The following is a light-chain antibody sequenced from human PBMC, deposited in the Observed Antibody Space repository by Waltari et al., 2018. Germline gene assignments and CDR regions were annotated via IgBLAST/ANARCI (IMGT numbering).Light chain of an antibody. Sequence: QSVLTQPPSASGTPGQRVTISCSGSSSNIGSTSVNWCQQLPGTAPKLLIYSDQQRPSGVPDRFSGSKSGTSASLAINGLQSEDEADYYCAAWDDSLNGWVFGGGTKVTVL. J-gene: IGLJ3*02. CDR2: SDQ. CDR3: AAWDDSLNGWV. V-gene: IGLV1-44*01. CDR1: SSNIGSTS.